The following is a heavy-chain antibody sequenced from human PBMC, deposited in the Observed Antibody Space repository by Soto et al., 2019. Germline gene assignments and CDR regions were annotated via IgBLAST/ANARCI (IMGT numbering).Heavy chain of an antibody. Sequence: QVQLVQSGAEVKKPGSSVKVSCKASGGTFSSYAISWVRQAPGQGLEWMGGILPIFGTANYAQQIQGRVTITADESSSTEYMELSTRRSEDTGVYYWTRDRPHSLYNWFLPWGQGTLVTVSS. CDR3: TRDRPHSLYNWFLP. J-gene: IGHJ5*02. CDR2: ILPIFGTA. V-gene: IGHV1-69*01. CDR1: GGTFSSYA. D-gene: IGHD2-15*01.